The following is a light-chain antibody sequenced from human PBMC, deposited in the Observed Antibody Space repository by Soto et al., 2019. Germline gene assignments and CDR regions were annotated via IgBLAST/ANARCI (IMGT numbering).Light chain of an antibody. Sequence: QSVLAQPASVSGSPGQSITISCTGSSSDVGAYHFVSWYQHHPGKAPKLILYEVTARPSGVSSRFSGSKSGNTASLTISGLQADDEANYYCSSYTSSNTPYVFETGTKVTVL. CDR3: SSYTSSNTPYV. CDR2: EVT. V-gene: IGLV2-14*01. CDR1: SSDVGAYHF. J-gene: IGLJ1*01.